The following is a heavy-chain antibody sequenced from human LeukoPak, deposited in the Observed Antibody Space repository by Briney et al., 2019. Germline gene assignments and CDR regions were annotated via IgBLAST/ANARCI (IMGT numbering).Heavy chain of an antibody. CDR1: GFTFSSYA. D-gene: IGHD3-22*01. CDR3: AREPQLYDSSGYYYGGPFDY. CDR2: ISYDGSNK. V-gene: IGHV3-30*04. J-gene: IGHJ4*02. Sequence: PGGSLRLSCAASGFTFSSYAMHAVRAAPGKGLEWVAVISYDGSNKYYADSVKGRFTISRDNAKNSLYLQMNSLRAEDTAVYYCAREPQLYDSSGYYYGGPFDYWGQGTLVTVSS.